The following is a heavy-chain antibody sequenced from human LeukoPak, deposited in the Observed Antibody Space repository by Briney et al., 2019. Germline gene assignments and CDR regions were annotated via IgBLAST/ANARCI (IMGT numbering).Heavy chain of an antibody. J-gene: IGHJ4*02. CDR3: AKANYYDSSGYYFDY. CDR1: GFTFTSYA. V-gene: IGHV3-23*01. D-gene: IGHD3-22*01. Sequence: PGGSLRLSCAASGFTFTSYAMSWVRQAPGKGLEWVSAISGGYTSTYYADSVKGRFTLSRDNSKNTLYLQMNSLRAEDTAVYYCAKANYYDSSGYYFDYWGQGTLVTVSS. CDR2: ISGGYTST.